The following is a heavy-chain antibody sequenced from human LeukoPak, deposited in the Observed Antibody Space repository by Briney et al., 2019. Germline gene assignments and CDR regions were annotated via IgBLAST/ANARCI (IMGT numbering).Heavy chain of an antibody. Sequence: SVKVSCKASGGTFSSYAISWVRQAPGQGLEWMGGIIPVFGTANYAQKFQGRVTITTDESTSTAYMELSSLRSEDTAVYYCARGFFSSGYYYWFDPWGQGTLVTVSS. D-gene: IGHD3-22*01. J-gene: IGHJ5*02. CDR1: GGTFSSYA. CDR3: ARGFFSSGYYYWFDP. CDR2: IIPVFGTA. V-gene: IGHV1-69*05.